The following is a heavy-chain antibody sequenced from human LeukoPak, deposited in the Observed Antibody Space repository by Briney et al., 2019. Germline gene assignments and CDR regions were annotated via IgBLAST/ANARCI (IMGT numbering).Heavy chain of an antibody. CDR3: AKDQDSSGYPTKFDY. J-gene: IGHJ4*02. CDR1: GFTFSSYA. CDR2: ISGSGGST. V-gene: IGHV3-23*01. D-gene: IGHD6-19*01. Sequence: GGSLRLSCAASGFTFSSYAMSWVRQAPGKGLEWVSTISGSGGSTYYADSVKGRFTISRDNSKNTLYLQMNSLGAEDTAVYYCAKDQDSSGYPTKFDYWGQGTLVTVSS.